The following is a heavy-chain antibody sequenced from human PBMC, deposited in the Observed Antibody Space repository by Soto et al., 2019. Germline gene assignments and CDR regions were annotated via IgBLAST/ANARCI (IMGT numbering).Heavy chain of an antibody. Sequence: GWSLGLCCSPAAFTFMSYGMHWVSQAPGKWLEWVAVISCDGTNKYYADSVKGRFTISRDNSKNTRYLEMNSMRAEDNAVYYCARDLRDV. CDR1: AFTFMSYG. V-gene: IGHV3-30-3*01. J-gene: IGHJ3*01. CDR2: ISCDGTNK. CDR3: ARDLRDV.